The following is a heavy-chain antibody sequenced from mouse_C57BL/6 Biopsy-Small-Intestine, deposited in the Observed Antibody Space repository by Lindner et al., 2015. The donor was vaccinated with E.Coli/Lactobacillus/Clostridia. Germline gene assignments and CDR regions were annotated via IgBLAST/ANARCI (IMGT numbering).Heavy chain of an antibody. D-gene: IGHD2-3*01. Sequence: SVKVSCKASGYTFTDYHIHWVRQAPGQGLECMGWINPKSGNTYYEERFQDRVTMTRDTSINTTYMDLSRLGSGDTAVYFCARELTTSWQSDAFDLWGQGTLVTVSS. CDR1: GYTFTDYH. CDR3: ARELTTSWQSDAFDL. J-gene: IGHJ3*01. CDR2: INPKSGNT. V-gene: IGHV1-84*02.